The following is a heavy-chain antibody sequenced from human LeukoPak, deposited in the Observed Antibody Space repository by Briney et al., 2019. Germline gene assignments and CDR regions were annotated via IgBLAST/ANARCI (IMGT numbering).Heavy chain of an antibody. CDR3: APQQTYSPYNWFDP. Sequence: GGSLRLSCEGSGFTISNYWMHWVRQAPGTGLVWVSRIHPDGSITTYADSVKGRFTISRDNAKNTLYLQMNSLRAEDTAVYYCAPQQTYSPYNWFDPWGQGTLVTVSS. CDR1: GFTISNYW. V-gene: IGHV3-74*03. CDR2: IHPDGSIT. J-gene: IGHJ5*02. D-gene: IGHD5-12*01.